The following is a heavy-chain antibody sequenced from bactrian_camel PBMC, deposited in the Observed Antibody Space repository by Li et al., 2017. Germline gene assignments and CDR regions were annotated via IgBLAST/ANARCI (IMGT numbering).Heavy chain of an antibody. CDR2: IDSDGST. Sequence: HVQLVESGGGSVQAGGSLRLSCEVSGSIDGTNCIGWFRQYPGKEREGVAAIDSDGSTSYADSVKGRFTISSDNAKNTLYLQMNSLKIEDTAVYYCALGSSRQATMTARGKGTQVTVS. J-gene: IGHJ4*01. V-gene: IGHV3S53*01. D-gene: IGHD3*01. CDR1: GSIDGTNC.